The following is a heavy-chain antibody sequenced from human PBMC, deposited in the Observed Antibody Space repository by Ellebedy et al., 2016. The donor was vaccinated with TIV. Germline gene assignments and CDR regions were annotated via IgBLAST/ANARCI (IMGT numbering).Heavy chain of an antibody. D-gene: IGHD6-6*01. V-gene: IGHV3-33*01. CDR2: IWYDGSNK. Sequence: GESLKISXAASGFTFRNHGMHWVRQAPGKGLEWVAVIWYDGSNKLYADSVQGRFTISRDNSRNTLSLQMDSLRAEDTAVYYCARDIAARRLDYWGQGALVTFSS. J-gene: IGHJ4*02. CDR3: ARDIAARRLDY. CDR1: GFTFRNHG.